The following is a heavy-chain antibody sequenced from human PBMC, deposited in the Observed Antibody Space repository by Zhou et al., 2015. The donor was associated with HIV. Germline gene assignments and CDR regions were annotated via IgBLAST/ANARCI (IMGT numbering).Heavy chain of an antibody. CDR1: GGTFSNYA. J-gene: IGHJ2*01. V-gene: IGHV1-69*06. Sequence: QVQLVQSGAEVKKPGSSVKVSCKASGGTFSNYAFNWVRQAPGQGLEWVGGIIPIFGTTKYAQKFQGRVTITADRSTSTAFMELRSLKSDDTAVYYCARDRGGAARPDWRYFDLWGHGTLVTVSS. D-gene: IGHD6-6*01. CDR3: ARDRGGAARPDWRYFDL. CDR2: IIPIFGTT.